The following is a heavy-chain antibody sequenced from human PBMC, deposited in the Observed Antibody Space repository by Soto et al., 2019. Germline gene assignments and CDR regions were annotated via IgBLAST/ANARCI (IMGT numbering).Heavy chain of an antibody. J-gene: IGHJ6*02. CDR3: ARGSSLTGTTDYYYYYGMDV. D-gene: IGHD1-7*01. Sequence: QVQLQQWGAGLLKPSETLSLTCAVYGGSFSGYYWSWIRQPPGKGLEWIGEINHSGSTNYNPSLKSRVTISGDTSKNQFSLKLSRVTAADTAVYYCARGSSLTGTTDYYYYYGMDVWGQGTTVTVSS. V-gene: IGHV4-34*01. CDR1: GGSFSGYY. CDR2: INHSGST.